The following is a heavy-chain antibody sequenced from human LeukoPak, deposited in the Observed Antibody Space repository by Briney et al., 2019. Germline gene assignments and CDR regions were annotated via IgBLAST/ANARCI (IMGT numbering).Heavy chain of an antibody. CDR2: MNPNSGNK. Sequence: VASVKVSCKASGYSFTNFDINWVRQATRQGLEWMGWMNPNSGNKGYAQKFQGRVAMTMNTSITTAYMELSSLRSEDTAVYYCARGPQWRGDYYYMDVWGRGTTVTVSS. CDR1: GYSFTNFD. J-gene: IGHJ6*03. D-gene: IGHD6-19*01. V-gene: IGHV1-8*01. CDR3: ARGPQWRGDYYYMDV.